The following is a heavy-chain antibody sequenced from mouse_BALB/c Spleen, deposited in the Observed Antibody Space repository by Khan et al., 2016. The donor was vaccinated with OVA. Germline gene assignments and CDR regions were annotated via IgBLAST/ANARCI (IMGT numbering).Heavy chain of an antibody. CDR3: TRRGQDFFDY. D-gene: IGHD6-1*01. CDR2: IYPSDSYT. J-gene: IGHJ2*01. Sequence: QVRLQQSGAELVRPGASVMLSCKASGYTFTSYWINWVKQRPGQGLEWIGNIYPSDSYTNYNQEFKGKATLTVDKSSSTAYMQLSSPTSEDSAVYYCTRRGQDFFDYWGQGTTLTVSS. CDR1: GYTFTSYW. V-gene: IGHV1-69*02.